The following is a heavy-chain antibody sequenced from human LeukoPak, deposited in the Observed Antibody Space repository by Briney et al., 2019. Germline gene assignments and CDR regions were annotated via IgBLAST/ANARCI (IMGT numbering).Heavy chain of an antibody. CDR3: ARHPSSLQWLLFYYGLHV. CDR1: GGSISSSSYY. Sequence: SETLSLTCTVSGGSISSSSYYWGWIRQPPGKGLGWMGSIYYSGSTYYNPSPKTRDTISLDTSKIQFPLKLSSVTAAHTAVYYCARHPSSLQWLLFYYGLHVWGQATTLTVSS. CDR2: IYYSGST. J-gene: IGHJ6*02. D-gene: IGHD3-3*01. V-gene: IGHV4-39*01.